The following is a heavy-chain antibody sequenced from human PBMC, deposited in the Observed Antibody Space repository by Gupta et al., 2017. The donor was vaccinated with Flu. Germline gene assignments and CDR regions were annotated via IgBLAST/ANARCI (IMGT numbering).Heavy chain of an antibody. CDR3: TGRSRYAFVLDH. J-gene: IGHJ4*02. Sequence: VQPGQSLRLSCKASGFTFGDYGLSWFRQAPGKGLEWVAFIRSKAYGEAPQYAASVEGRFTISRDDSKSIASLQMNSLKTEDTAVYYCTGRSRYAFVLDHCGQVTLVTVSS. CDR2: IRSKAYGEAP. V-gene: IGHV3-49*03. CDR1: GFTFGDYG. D-gene: IGHD5-12*01.